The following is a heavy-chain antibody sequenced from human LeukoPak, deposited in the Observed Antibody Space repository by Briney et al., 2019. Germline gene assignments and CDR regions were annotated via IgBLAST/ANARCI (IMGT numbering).Heavy chain of an antibody. D-gene: IGHD3-22*01. Sequence: PSETLSLTCNVAGGSITSFYWYWIGQPPGKGLEWIGYIYYTGSTNSNPSLRSRVTMSLDTSKNQFSLKLSSVTATDTARYYCAGSYFYAGNRYFDYWGQGALVTVSS. J-gene: IGHJ4*02. CDR2: IYYTGST. V-gene: IGHV4-59*08. CDR1: GGSITSFY. CDR3: AGSYFYAGNRYFDY.